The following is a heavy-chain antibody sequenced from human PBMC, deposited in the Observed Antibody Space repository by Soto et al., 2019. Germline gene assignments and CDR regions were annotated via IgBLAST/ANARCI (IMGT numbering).Heavy chain of an antibody. D-gene: IGHD6-13*01. Sequence: GGSLRLSCAASGFTFSSYAMHWVRQAPGKGLEWVAVISYDGSNKYYADSVKGRFTISRDNSKNTLYLQMNSLRAEDTAVYYCARGYSRQGSSRPPQYYYYGMDVWGQGTTVTVSS. J-gene: IGHJ6*02. CDR3: ARGYSRQGSSRPPQYYYYGMDV. CDR2: ISYDGSNK. CDR1: GFTFSSYA. V-gene: IGHV3-30-3*01.